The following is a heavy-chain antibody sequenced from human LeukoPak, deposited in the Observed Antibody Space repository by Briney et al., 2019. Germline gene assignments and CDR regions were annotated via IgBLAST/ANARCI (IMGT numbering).Heavy chain of an antibody. CDR1: GGSISSSSYY. D-gene: IGHD1-1*01. CDR2: IYYSGST. CDR3: ARDPWNDEFPFDY. V-gene: IGHV4-39*07. J-gene: IGHJ4*02. Sequence: SETLSLTCTVSGGSISSSSYYWGWIRQPPGKGLEWIGSIYYSGSTYYNPSLKSRVSISVDTSKNQFSLKLSSVTAADTAVYYCARDPWNDEFPFDYWGQGTLVTVSS.